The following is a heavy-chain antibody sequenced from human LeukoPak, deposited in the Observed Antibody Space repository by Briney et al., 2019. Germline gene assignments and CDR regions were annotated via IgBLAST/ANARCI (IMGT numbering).Heavy chain of an antibody. CDR2: VNGINTI. V-gene: IGHV3-48*04. Sequence: GGSLRLSCAASGFNFNIYSMNWVRQAPGKGLEWISYVNGINTIYYAESVKGRFTISRDNVKNSLYLQMNSLRAEDTALHYCARSREYYFEVWGRGTPVTVSS. D-gene: IGHD6-6*01. CDR1: GFNFNIYS. J-gene: IGHJ2*01. CDR3: ARSREYYFEV.